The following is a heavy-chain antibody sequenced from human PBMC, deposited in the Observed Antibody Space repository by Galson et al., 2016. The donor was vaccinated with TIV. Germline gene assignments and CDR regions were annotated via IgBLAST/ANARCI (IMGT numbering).Heavy chain of an antibody. CDR3: ARGAPSVFGVILTLDY. D-gene: IGHD3-3*01. CDR2: TYYRYTWYN. V-gene: IGHV6-1*01. CDR1: GDSVSSTSAA. J-gene: IGHJ4*02. Sequence: CAISGDSVSSTSAAWNWIRQSPSRGLEWLGRTYYRYTWYNDYAASLKRRITINPDTSKYQFSLQLTSVTPEDAAVYYCARGAPSVFGVILTLDYWGQGTLVTVSS.